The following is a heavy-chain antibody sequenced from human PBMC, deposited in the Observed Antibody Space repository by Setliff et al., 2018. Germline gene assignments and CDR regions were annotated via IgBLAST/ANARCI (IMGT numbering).Heavy chain of an antibody. V-gene: IGHV4-38-2*01. CDR3: ARRDEYLQFREFFDF. CDR1: GVSISDGHF. D-gene: IGHD3-10*01. Sequence: SETLSLTCAVSGVSISDGHFWGWIRQPPGKGLEWIGSIDRTGNRYYNSPLRSRVTLSIDMSRNEFSLELRPMTAADTAMYYCARRDEYLQFREFFDFWGQGTPVT. CDR2: IDRTGNR. J-gene: IGHJ4*03.